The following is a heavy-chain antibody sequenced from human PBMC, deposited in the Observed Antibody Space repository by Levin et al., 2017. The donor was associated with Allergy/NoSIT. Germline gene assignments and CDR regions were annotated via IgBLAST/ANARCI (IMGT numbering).Heavy chain of an antibody. CDR3: ARWDLSAFDI. V-gene: IGHV1-46*01. J-gene: IGHJ3*02. Sequence: KPGGSLRLSCKASGYTFTYYNMHWVRQAPGQGLDWMGVINPNAGSTTYAQKFQGRLTMTRDTSTTTVYMDLSSLTSEDTAVYYCARWDLSAFDIWGQGTMVTVSS. CDR1: GYTFTYYN. D-gene: IGHD1-26*01. CDR2: INPNAGST.